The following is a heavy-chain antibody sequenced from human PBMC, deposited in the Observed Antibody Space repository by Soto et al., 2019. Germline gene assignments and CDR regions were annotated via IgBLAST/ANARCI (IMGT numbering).Heavy chain of an antibody. CDR2: ISHDATLK. V-gene: IGHV3-30-3*01. CDR3: VRSSGVATPDFDY. D-gene: IGHD3-10*01. J-gene: IGHJ4*02. Sequence: GGSLRRSCAASGFTFTLYAIHWVRQAPGKGPEWVAVISHDATLKYYTDSVKGRFTISRDNSKNTVFLQLNSLRPEDTAVYFCVRSSGVATPDFDYWGQGTLVTVSS. CDR1: GFTFTLYA.